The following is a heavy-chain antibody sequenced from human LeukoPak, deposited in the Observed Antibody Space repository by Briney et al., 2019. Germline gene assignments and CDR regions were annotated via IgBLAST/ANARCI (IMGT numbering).Heavy chain of an antibody. Sequence: GGSLRLSCAASGFTFTNYSMNWVRQAPGKGLEWVSSISRSSSYIYYGDSVKGRFTISRDNSKNTLYLQMNSLRADDTAVYYCARVMGRLVRTWYFDLWGCGTLVTVSS. CDR2: ISRSSSYI. V-gene: IGHV3-21*01. J-gene: IGHJ2*01. D-gene: IGHD3-9*01. CDR1: GFTFTNYS. CDR3: ARVMGRLVRTWYFDL.